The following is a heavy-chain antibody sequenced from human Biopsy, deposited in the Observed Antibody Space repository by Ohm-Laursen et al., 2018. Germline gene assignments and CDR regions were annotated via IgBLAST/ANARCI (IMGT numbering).Heavy chain of an antibody. CDR1: GDTISTYY. V-gene: IGHV4-59*08. Sequence: VTLFLTCSVSGDTISTYYWNWIRQTPGKGLEWIGYIHYTGHIRINPSLNSRATISVDTSKYLFSLKLSYLTAADTAIYYCARNRVDVVKVTTIGWNFDLWGRGTLVTVS. D-gene: IGHD5-12*01. CDR3: ARNRVDVVKVTTIGWNFDL. CDR2: IHYTGHI. J-gene: IGHJ2*01.